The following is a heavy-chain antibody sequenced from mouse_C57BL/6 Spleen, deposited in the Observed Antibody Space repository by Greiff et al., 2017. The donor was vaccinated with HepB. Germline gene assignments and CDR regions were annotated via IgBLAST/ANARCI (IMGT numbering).Heavy chain of an antibody. J-gene: IGHJ4*01. CDR3: TRDNWDDAMDY. CDR1: GFTFSSYA. CDR2: ISSGGDYI. Sequence: EVHLVESGEGLVKPGGSLKLSCAASGFTFSSYAMSWVRQTPEKRLEWVAYISSGGDYIYYADTVKGRFTISRDNARHTLYLQMSSLKSEDTAMYYCTRDNWDDAMDYWGQGTSVTVSS. D-gene: IGHD4-1*01. V-gene: IGHV5-9-1*02.